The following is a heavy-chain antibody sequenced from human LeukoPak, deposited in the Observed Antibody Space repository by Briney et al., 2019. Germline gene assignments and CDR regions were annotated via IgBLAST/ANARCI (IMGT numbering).Heavy chain of an antibody. J-gene: IGHJ4*02. CDR1: GGTFSTFA. D-gene: IGHD5-12*01. CDR3: ARDRPSGPHREFDY. Sequence: GASVKVSCKASGGTFSTFAINWVRQAPGQGLEWMGGIIPVFGSAHSAQKFQGRLTLTADESTSSVYMELSSLRSEDTAVYYCARDRPSGPHREFDYWGQGTLVTVSS. CDR2: IIPVFGSA. V-gene: IGHV1-69*13.